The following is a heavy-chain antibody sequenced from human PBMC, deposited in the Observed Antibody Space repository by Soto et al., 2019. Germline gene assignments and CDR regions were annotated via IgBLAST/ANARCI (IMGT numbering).Heavy chain of an antibody. D-gene: IGHD3-9*01. V-gene: IGHV3-49*03. CDR1: GFTFGDYA. CDR3: TRDDWAYDILTGYYYYYYMDV. J-gene: IGHJ6*03. CDR2: IRSKAYGGTT. Sequence: PGGSLRLSCTASGFTFGDYAMSWFRQAPGKGLEWVGFIRSKAYGGTTEYAASVKGRFTISRDDSKSIAYLQMNSLKTEDTAVYYCTRDDWAYDILTGYYYYYYMDVWGKGTTVTVSS.